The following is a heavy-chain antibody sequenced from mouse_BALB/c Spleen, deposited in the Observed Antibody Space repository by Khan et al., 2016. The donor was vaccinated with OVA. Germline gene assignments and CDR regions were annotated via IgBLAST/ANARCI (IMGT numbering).Heavy chain of an antibody. CDR3: ARLTLRLDY. J-gene: IGHJ4*01. D-gene: IGHD1-1*01. CDR1: GYTFTDYG. V-gene: IGHV1S137*01. CDR2: ITTYSGDT. Sequence: QVQLKQSGPELVRPGVSVKISCKGSGYTFTDYGMHWVRQSPAKSLEWIGVITTYSGDTNYNQKFKGKATMTVDKSSSTAYMELARLTSEDAAIYYCARLTLRLDYWGQGTSVTVSS.